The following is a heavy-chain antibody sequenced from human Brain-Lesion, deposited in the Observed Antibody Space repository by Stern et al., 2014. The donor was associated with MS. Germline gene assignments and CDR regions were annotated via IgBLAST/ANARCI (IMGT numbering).Heavy chain of an antibody. Sequence: EVQLLESGAEVKKPGESLKISCKGYGYRVTSNWTGWGRQMPGKGLEWMGIIWPGDSDTRYSPSFQGQVTISADKSISTAYLQWSSLQASDTAMYYCARRGDSSSSGFDYWGQGTLVIVSS. CDR1: GYRVTSNW. D-gene: IGHD6-6*01. V-gene: IGHV5-51*01. CDR2: IWPGDSDT. J-gene: IGHJ4*02. CDR3: ARRGDSSSSGFDY.